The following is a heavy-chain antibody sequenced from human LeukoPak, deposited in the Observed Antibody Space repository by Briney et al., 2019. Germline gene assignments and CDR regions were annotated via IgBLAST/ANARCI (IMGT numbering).Heavy chain of an antibody. CDR3: AGGGIRYFVRRALGYYMDV. Sequence: ASVKVSCKASGYTFTSYDINRVRQATGQCLQRMGCMNPNSGNTGYAQKFQGRVTITRNTSISTAYMELSSLRSEDTAVYYRAGGGIRYFVRRALGYYMDVWGKRTTVTVSS. D-gene: IGHD3-9*01. V-gene: IGHV1-8*03. CDR1: GYTFTSYD. J-gene: IGHJ6*03. CDR2: MNPNSGNT.